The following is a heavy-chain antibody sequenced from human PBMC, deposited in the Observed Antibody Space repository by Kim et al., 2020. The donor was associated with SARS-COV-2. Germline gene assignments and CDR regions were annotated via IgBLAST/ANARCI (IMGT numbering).Heavy chain of an antibody. V-gene: IGHV4-39*01. CDR3: ARHRGYNWNKPGPTQPFDY. J-gene: IGHJ4*02. Sequence: SETLSLTCTVSGGSISSSSYYWGWIRQPPGKGLEWIGSIYYSGSTYYNPSLKSRVTISVDTSKNQFSLKLSSVTAADTAVYYCARHRGYNWNKPGPTQPFDYWGQGTLVTVSS. CDR2: IYYSGST. CDR1: GGSISSSSYY. D-gene: IGHD1-20*01.